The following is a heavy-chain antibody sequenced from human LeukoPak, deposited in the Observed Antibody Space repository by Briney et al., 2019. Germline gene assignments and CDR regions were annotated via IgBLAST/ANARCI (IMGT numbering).Heavy chain of an antibody. CDR1: GGTFSSYA. J-gene: IGHJ4*02. CDR2: IIPIFGTA. V-gene: IGHV1-69*05. CDR3: ARGLLRYFDWSLNY. D-gene: IGHD3-9*01. Sequence: SVKVCCTASGGTFSSYAISWGRQAPGQGLEWMGGIIPIFGTANYAQKFQGRVTITTDESTSTAYMELSSLRSEDTAVYYCARGLLRYFDWSLNYWGQGTLVTVSS.